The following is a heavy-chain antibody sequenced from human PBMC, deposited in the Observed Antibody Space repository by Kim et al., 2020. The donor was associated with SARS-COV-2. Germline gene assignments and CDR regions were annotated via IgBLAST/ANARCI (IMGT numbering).Heavy chain of an antibody. V-gene: IGHV3-23*01. CDR3: AKCNSSYGNDAFDV. Sequence: GGSLRLSCAASGFHFESYAMSWVRQAPGEGLEWVSYIRGGGAISHHADPVKGRFTISRDNFKNTLYLQMNNMRGGDTGVYYRAKCNSSYGNDAFDVWGQ. J-gene: IGHJ3*01. D-gene: IGHD1-1*01. CDR1: GFHFESYA. CDR2: IRGGGAIS.